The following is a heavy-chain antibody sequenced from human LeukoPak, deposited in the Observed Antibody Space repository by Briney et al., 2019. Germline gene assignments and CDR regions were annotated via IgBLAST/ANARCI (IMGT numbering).Heavy chain of an antibody. CDR1: GFTFSSYS. CDR3: AKVVVVVAAHYYLDY. V-gene: IGHV3-23*01. CDR2: VSGNDGST. D-gene: IGHD2-15*01. Sequence: GGSLRLSCAASGFTFSSYSMNWVRQAPGKGLEWVSAVSGNDGSTYYADSVKGRFTISRDNSKNTLYLQMNSLRAEGTAVYYCAKVVVVVAAHYYLDYWGQGTLVTVSS. J-gene: IGHJ4*02.